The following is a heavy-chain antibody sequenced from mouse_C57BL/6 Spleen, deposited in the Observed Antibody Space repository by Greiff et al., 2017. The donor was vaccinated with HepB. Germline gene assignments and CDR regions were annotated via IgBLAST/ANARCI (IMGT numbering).Heavy chain of an antibody. CDR3: ARSPTVVARYCDV. D-gene: IGHD1-1*01. CDR2: IYPGDGDT. J-gene: IGHJ1*03. V-gene: IGHV1-82*01. Sequence: QVQLKQSGPELVKPGASVKISCKASGYAFSSSWMNWVKQRPGKGLEWIGRIYPGDGDTNYNGKFKGKATLTADKSSSTAYMQLISLTSEDSAVYFCARSPTVVARYCDVWGTGTTVTVSS. CDR1: GYAFSSSW.